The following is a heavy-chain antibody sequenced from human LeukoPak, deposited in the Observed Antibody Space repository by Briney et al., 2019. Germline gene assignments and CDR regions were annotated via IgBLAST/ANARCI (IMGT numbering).Heavy chain of an antibody. V-gene: IGHV3-53*01. CDR2: IYSGGST. CDR1: GFTVSSNY. CDR3: ARVRGSPSFYHYSMDV. D-gene: IGHD6-6*01. Sequence: GGSLRLSCAASGFTVSSNYLSWVRQAPGKGLEWVSIIYSGGSTYYTDSVKGRFTISRDNSKNTLYLQMNSLRVEDTAVYYCARVRGSPSFYHYSMDVWGKGTTVTVFS. J-gene: IGHJ6*03.